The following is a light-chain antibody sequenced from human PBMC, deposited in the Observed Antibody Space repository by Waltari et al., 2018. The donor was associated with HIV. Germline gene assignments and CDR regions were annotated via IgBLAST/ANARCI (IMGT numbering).Light chain of an antibody. CDR1: NSDIGGYNP. Sequence: HSALTQPRSVSGSPGPAVTLSCNGTNSDIGGYNPVSCYQVHSDKAPQVIIYDVTKRPSEVPARISGSKSGNTASLTISGLQAEDEADYYCCSYGGGYTWLFGGGT. J-gene: IGLJ3*02. CDR2: DVT. CDR3: CSYGGGYTWL. V-gene: IGLV2-11*01.